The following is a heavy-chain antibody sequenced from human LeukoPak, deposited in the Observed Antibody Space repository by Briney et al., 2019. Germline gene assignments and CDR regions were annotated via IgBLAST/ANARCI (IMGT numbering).Heavy chain of an antibody. CDR1: GFTVSTNY. J-gene: IGHJ6*02. CDR2: IYSGGST. V-gene: IGHV3-66*01. D-gene: IGHD6-13*01. Sequence: GGSLRLSCAASGFTVSTNYMNWVRQAPGRGLEWVSVIYSGGSTYYVDSVKGRFTISRDNSKNTLHLLMNSLRAEDTAVYFCARSKPTAVKDYYGLDVWGQGTTVTVSS. CDR3: ARSKPTAVKDYYGLDV.